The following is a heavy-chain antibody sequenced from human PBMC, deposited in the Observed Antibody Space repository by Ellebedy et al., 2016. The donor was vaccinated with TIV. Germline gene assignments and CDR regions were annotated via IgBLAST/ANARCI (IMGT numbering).Heavy chain of an antibody. CDR2: INLSSGGT. D-gene: IGHD7-27*01. CDR1: GHTFTGYY. V-gene: IGHV1-2*04. J-gene: IGHJ6*02. Sequence: AASVKVSCKASGHTFTGYYMHWVRQAPGQGLAWVGWINLSSGGTNYAQMFQGWVTMTRDTSITTAYMELSRLTFDDTAVYYRAISGYYYGLDVWGQGTTVTVSS. CDR3: AISGYYYGLDV.